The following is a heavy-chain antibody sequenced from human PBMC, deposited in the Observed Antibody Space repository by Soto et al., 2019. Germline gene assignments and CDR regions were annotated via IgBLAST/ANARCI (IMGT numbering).Heavy chain of an antibody. J-gene: IGHJ6*01. Sequence: ASVKVSCKASVYTFTSYAMHWVRQAPGQRLEWMGWINAGNGNTKYSQKFQGRVTITRDTSASTAYMELSSLRSEDTPVYYFGGDTAPSDVWVQGTTVTVSS. D-gene: IGHD4-17*01. CDR1: VYTFTSYA. CDR3: GGDTAPSDV. V-gene: IGHV1-3*01. CDR2: INAGNGNT.